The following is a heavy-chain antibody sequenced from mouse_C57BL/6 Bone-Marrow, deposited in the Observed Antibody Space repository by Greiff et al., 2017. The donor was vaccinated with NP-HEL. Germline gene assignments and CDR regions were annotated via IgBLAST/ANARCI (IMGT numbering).Heavy chain of an antibody. CDR1: GFTFSSYG. V-gene: IGHV5-6*01. D-gene: IGHD1-1*02. J-gene: IGHJ4*01. Sequence: EVNVVESGGDLVKPGGSLKLSCAASGFTFSSYGMSWVRQTPDKRLEWVATISSGGSYTYYPDSVKGRFTISRDNAKNTLYLQMSSLKSEDTAMYYCARPLYGRGSYYAMDYWGQGTSVTVSS. CDR3: ARPLYGRGSYYAMDY. CDR2: ISSGGSYT.